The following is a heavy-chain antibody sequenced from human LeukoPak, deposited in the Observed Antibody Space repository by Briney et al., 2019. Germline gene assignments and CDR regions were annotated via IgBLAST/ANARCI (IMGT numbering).Heavy chain of an antibody. CDR1: GFTVSTNY. V-gene: IGHV3-53*01. CDR3: EGWERPFDY. D-gene: IGHD1-26*01. J-gene: IGHJ4*02. CDR2: VYSDGKT. Sequence: GGSLRLSCAASGFTVSTNYMSWARQAPGKGLEWVSVVYSDGKTCYADAVKGRFTISKDSSRNTLYLQMSSLRAEDTAVYYCEGWERPFDYWGQGTLVTVSS.